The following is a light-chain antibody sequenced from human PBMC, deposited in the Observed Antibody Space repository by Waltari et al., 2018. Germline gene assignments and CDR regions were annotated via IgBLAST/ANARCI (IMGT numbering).Light chain of an antibody. V-gene: IGLV3-1*01. CDR2: KDK. Sequence: SYALTQPPSVSVSPGQTAKITCSGDTLGENFVSWYQQKPGQSPLLIMYKDKKRPSGIPERFSGSIAGNTVTLTISGTQAMDEADYYCQAWDSTTDVVFGGGTKLTVL. J-gene: IGLJ2*01. CDR1: TLGENF. CDR3: QAWDSTTDVV.